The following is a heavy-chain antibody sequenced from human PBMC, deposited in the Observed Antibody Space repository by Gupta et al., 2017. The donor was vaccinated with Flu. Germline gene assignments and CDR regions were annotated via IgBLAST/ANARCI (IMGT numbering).Heavy chain of an antibody. J-gene: IGHJ4*01. CDR1: SSYG. CDR2: ISHDENYK. D-gene: IGHD5-18*01. CDR3: AKERGDSYGEIDY. V-gene: IGHV3-30*18. Sequence: SSYGMHWVRQAPVKGLEWVAVISHDENYKYYADAVKGRFTISRDNSKNTLYLQMNRLRHGDAAVYYCAKERGDSYGEIDYWGHGTLVTVSS.